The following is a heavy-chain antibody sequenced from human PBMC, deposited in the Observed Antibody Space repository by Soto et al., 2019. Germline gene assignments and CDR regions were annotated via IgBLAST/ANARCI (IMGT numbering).Heavy chain of an antibody. CDR1: GGSISSYY. D-gene: IGHD2-2*01. CDR3: ARHFPQSVPAASSDFDY. CDR2: IYYSGST. J-gene: IGHJ4*02. Sequence: PSETLSLTCTVSGGSISSYYWSWIRQPPGKGLEWIGYIYYSGSTNYNPSLKSRVTISVDTSKNQFSLKLSSVTAADTAVYYCARHFPQSVPAASSDFDYWGQGTLVTVS. V-gene: IGHV4-59*08.